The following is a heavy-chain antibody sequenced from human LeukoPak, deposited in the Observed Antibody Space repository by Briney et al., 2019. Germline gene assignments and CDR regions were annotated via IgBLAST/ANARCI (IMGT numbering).Heavy chain of an antibody. CDR1: GGSISTDQ. V-gene: IGHV4-4*07. CDR2: IYTSGST. J-gene: IGHJ5*02. CDR3: ARGAVSTTSYNSFEP. D-gene: IGHD2-2*01. Sequence: SETLSLTSTVSGGSISTDQWSWIRHPAGKGLEWIGHIYTSGSTNYNPSLESRVAMSVEITKKQLPLKLNSATAADTGVYFCARGAVSTTSYNSFEPCGQGTPVTVSS.